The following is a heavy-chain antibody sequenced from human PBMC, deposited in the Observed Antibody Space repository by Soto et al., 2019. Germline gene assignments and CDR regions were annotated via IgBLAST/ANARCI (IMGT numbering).Heavy chain of an antibody. Sequence: EVQLVESGGGLVQPGGSLRLSCAASGFTVSSNYMSWVRQAPGKGLEWVSVIYSGGSTYYADSVKGRFTISRDNSKNTLYLPMNSLRAADTAVYYCARGVRFGESTSDYWGQGTLVTVSS. D-gene: IGHD3-10*01. CDR2: IYSGGST. J-gene: IGHJ4*02. CDR3: ARGVRFGESTSDY. CDR1: GFTVSSNY. V-gene: IGHV3-66*01.